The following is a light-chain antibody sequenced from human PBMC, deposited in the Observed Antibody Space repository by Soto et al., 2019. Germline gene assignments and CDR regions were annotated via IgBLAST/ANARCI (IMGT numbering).Light chain of an antibody. CDR2: GNS. Sequence: QPVLTQPPSVSGAPGQRVSISCTGSSSNIGAGFDVHWYQQLPGTAPKLLIHGNSNRPSGVPDRFSGSKSGTSASLAITGLQAEDEADYYCQSYDSSHVVFGGGTKLTVL. CDR3: QSYDSSHVV. J-gene: IGLJ2*01. CDR1: SSNIGAGFD. V-gene: IGLV1-40*01.